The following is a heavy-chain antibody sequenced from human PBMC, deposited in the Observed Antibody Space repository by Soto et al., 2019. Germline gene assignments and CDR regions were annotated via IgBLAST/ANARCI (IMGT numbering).Heavy chain of an antibody. Sequence: SETLSLTCVGSGDTVSSNSVAWDWVRQSPSRGLEWLGRTYYRSRWYSDYAVSVRSRIDINADTSKNQVSLQLNSVTPEDTAVYYCARSEEDSDYYYYGMDVWGQGTTVTVSS. D-gene: IGHD2-15*01. CDR1: GDTVSSNSVA. J-gene: IGHJ6*02. V-gene: IGHV6-1*01. CDR2: TYYRSRWYS. CDR3: ARSEEDSDYYYYGMDV.